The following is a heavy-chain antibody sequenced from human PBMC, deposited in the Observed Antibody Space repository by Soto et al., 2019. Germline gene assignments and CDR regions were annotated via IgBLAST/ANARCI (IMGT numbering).Heavy chain of an antibody. J-gene: IGHJ3*02. CDR2: MSYDGSNK. CDR1: GFTFSSYA. Sequence: GGSLRLSCAASGFTFSSYAMHWVRQAPGKGLEWVAVMSYDGSNKYYAETVKGRITISRDNSKNTLNLQMNSLRAEYTALYYCARDLVAVAAHDAFDIWGQGTMVTVSS. V-gene: IGHV3-30-3*01. CDR3: ARDLVAVAAHDAFDI. D-gene: IGHD6-19*01.